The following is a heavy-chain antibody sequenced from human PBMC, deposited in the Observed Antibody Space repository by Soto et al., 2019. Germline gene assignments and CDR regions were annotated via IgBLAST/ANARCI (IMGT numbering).Heavy chain of an antibody. CDR3: TTDRPFTGGGVITT. Sequence: EVQLVESGGGLVKPGGSLRLSCAASGLTFRNVWXTWVRQAPGKGLEWVGRIKSKVDGGTTDYAASVNGRYTISRDDSKSTLYLQMNSLKTEDTAVYYCTTDRPFTGGGVITTWGQGTMVTVSS. D-gene: IGHD3-10*01. J-gene: IGHJ3*01. V-gene: IGHV3-15*01. CDR2: IKSKVDGGTT. CDR1: GLTFRNVW.